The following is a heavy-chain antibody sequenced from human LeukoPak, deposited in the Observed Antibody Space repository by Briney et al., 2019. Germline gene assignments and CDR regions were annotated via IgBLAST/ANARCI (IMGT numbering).Heavy chain of an antibody. CDR1: GFTFSSYA. CDR2: ISYDGSKK. Sequence: GGPLRLSCAASGFTFSSYAMHWVRQAPGKGLEGVAVISYDGSKKYYADSEKRRFTLSRDNAKNSLYLKINSLRAKNTAVYYCARVYCTNCVCYRPLHLPMMSIDYWGQGTVVTVSS. CDR3: ARVYCTNCVCYRPLHLPMMSIDY. V-gene: IGHV3-30*04. J-gene: IGHJ4*02. D-gene: IGHD2-8*01.